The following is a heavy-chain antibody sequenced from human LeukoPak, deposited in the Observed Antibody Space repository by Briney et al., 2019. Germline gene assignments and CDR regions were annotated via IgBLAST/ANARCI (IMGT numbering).Heavy chain of an antibody. CDR1: GFTFSSYS. V-gene: IGHV3-21*04. Sequence: GGSLRLSCAASGFTFSSYSMNWVRQAPGKGLEWVSSISSSSSYIYYADSVKGRFTISRDNAKNSLYLQMNSLRAEDTAVYYCAKEKWYYYDSSGYSDYWGQGTLVTVSS. CDR2: ISSSSSYI. J-gene: IGHJ4*02. CDR3: AKEKWYYYDSSGYSDY. D-gene: IGHD3-22*01.